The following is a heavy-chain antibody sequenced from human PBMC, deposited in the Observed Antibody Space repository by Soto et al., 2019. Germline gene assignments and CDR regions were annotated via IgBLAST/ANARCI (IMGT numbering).Heavy chain of an antibody. CDR3: ARVGTGIVVVPAPKYYYYYYMDV. Sequence: TGQGLEWMGWMNPNSGNTGYAQKFQGRVTMTRNTSISTAYMELSSLRSEDTAVYYCARVGTGIVVVPAPKYYYYYYMDVWGKGTTVTVSS. D-gene: IGHD2-2*01. V-gene: IGHV1-8*01. J-gene: IGHJ6*03. CDR2: MNPNSGNT.